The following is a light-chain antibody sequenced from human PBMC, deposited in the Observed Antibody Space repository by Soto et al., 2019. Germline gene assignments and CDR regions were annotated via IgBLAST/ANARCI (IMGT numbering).Light chain of an antibody. V-gene: IGKV3-15*01. Sequence: EIVMTQSPATLSAAPGERATLSCRDSQSVRSNLAWYQQKPGQAPRLLIDVASTRATGIPARFSGSGSGTEFTLSIGSLQSEDFAVYYCQQYNNWPPTFGQGTKVEIK. J-gene: IGKJ1*01. CDR1: QSVRSN. CDR2: VAS. CDR3: QQYNNWPPT.